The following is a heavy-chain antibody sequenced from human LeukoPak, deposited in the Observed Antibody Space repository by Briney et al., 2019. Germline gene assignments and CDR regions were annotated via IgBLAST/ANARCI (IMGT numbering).Heavy chain of an antibody. Sequence: QSGGSLRLSCAASGFTFSSYAMSWVRQAPGKGLEWVSAISGSGGSTYYADSVKGRFTISRDSSKNTLYLQMNSLRAEDTAVYYCAKGDYGGNSSPFDYWGQGTLVTVSS. V-gene: IGHV3-23*01. CDR2: ISGSGGST. CDR3: AKGDYGGNSSPFDY. CDR1: GFTFSSYA. D-gene: IGHD4-23*01. J-gene: IGHJ4*02.